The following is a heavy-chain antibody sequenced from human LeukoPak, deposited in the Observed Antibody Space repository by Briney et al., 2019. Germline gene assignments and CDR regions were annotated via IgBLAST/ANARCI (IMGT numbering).Heavy chain of an antibody. CDR2: INTNTGNP. J-gene: IGHJ5*02. CDR1: GYTFTGYY. D-gene: IGHD2-15*01. CDR3: ARVLYCSGGSCLRFDP. Sequence: GASVKVSCKASGYTFTGYYMHWVRQAPGQGLEWMGWINTNTGNPTYAQGFTGRFVFSLDTSVSTAYLQISSLKAEDTAVYYCARVLYCSGGSCLRFDPWGQGTLVTVSS. V-gene: IGHV7-4-1*02.